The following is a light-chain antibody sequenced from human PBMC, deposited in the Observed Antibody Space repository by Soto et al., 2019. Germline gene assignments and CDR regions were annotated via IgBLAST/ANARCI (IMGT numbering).Light chain of an antibody. Sequence: QSVLTQPPSASGTPGQRVTISCSGSSSNIGSNTVNWYQQLPGTAPKLLIYSNNQRPSGVPDRFSGSKSGTSASLAISGLQSEDEADDYCAAWDDSLNGPYVVLGGGTKLTVL. V-gene: IGLV1-44*01. CDR1: SSNIGSNT. CDR3: AAWDDSLNGPYVV. CDR2: SNN. J-gene: IGLJ2*01.